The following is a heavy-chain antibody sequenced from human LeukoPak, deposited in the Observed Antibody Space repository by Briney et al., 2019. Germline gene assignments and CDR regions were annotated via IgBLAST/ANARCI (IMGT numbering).Heavy chain of an antibody. CDR3: ARYSSSTSPSDWFDP. CDR2: IIPILGIA. CDR1: GGTFSSYA. D-gene: IGHD6-6*01. J-gene: IGHJ5*02. V-gene: IGHV1-69*04. Sequence: SVTVSCKASGGTFSSYAISWVRQAPGQGLEWMGRIIPILGIANYAQKFQGRVTITADKSTSTAYMELSSLRSEDTAVYYCARYSSSTSPSDWFDPWGQGTLVTVSS.